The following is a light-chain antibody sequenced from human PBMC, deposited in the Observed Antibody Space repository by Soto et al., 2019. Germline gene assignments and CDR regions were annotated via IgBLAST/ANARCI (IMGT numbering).Light chain of an antibody. Sequence: EIVMTQSPATVSVSPGERATLSCRASQSVSRHLAWYQQKPGQAPRLLTYDASTRATGSPARFTGSGSGTEFTLTISSLLSEDFAVYYCQQYDKWPLTFGGGTTVEIK. CDR1: QSVSRH. CDR2: DAS. J-gene: IGKJ4*01. V-gene: IGKV3-15*01. CDR3: QQYDKWPLT.